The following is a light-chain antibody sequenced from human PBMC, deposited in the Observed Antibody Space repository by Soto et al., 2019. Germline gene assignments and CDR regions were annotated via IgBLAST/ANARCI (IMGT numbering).Light chain of an antibody. Sequence: QSALTQPASVSGSPGQSITISCTGTSSDVGSYNLVSWYQQYPGKAPKLMIYVDTKRPSGVSNRFSGSKSANTASLTISGLQAEDEADYYCCSFARSPYWVFGGGTKLTVL. CDR3: CSFARSPYWV. CDR1: SSDVGSYNL. CDR2: VDT. J-gene: IGLJ3*02. V-gene: IGLV2-23*01.